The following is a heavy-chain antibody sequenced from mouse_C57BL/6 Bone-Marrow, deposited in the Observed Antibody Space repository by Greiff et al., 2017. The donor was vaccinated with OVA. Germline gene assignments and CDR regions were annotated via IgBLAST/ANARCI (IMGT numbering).Heavy chain of an antibody. J-gene: IGHJ4*01. CDR2: INPSSGYT. V-gene: IGHV1-4*01. CDR1: GYTFTSYT. Sequence: VMLVESGAELARPGASVKMSCKASGYTFTSYTMHWVKQRPGQGLEWIGYINPSSGYTKYNQKFKDKATLTADKSSSTAYMQLSSLTSEDSAVYYCADAMDYWGQGTSVTVSS. CDR3: ADAMDY.